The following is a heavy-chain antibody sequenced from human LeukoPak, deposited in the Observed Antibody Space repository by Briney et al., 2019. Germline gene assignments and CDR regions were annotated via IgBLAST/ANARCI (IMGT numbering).Heavy chain of an antibody. Sequence: SETLSLTCTVSGGSISNYYWSWIRQPPGKGLEWIGYIYYTGDTNHNPSLKSRVTISIDTSKNQLSLTLHSVTTADTAVYYCARHPFATPFDYWGQGILVTVSS. J-gene: IGHJ4*02. CDR1: GGSISNYY. CDR2: IYYTGDT. CDR3: ARHPFATPFDY. V-gene: IGHV4-59*08. D-gene: IGHD2-15*01.